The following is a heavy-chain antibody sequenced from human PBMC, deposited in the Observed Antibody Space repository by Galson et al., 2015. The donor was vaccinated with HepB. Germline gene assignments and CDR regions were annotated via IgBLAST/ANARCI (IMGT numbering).Heavy chain of an antibody. V-gene: IGHV1-18*04. CDR3: ATSEGEYWYYYGSGSYSPLDY. CDR2: ISAYNGNT. Sequence: SVKVSCKASGYTFTSYGISWVRQAPGQGLEWMGWISAYNGNTNYAQKLQGRVTMTTDTSTSTAYMELRSLRSDDTAVYYCATSEGEYWYYYGSGSYSPLDYWGQGTLVTVSS. J-gene: IGHJ4*02. D-gene: IGHD3-10*01. CDR1: GYTFTSYG.